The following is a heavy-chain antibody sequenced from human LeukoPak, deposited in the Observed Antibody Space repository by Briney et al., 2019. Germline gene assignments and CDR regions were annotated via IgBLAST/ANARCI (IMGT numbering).Heavy chain of an antibody. CDR3: AKDDAWLRFGE. J-gene: IGHJ4*02. V-gene: IGHV3-66*01. D-gene: IGHD3-10*01. CDR2: MYTLGNT. CDR1: GFTVSSNY. Sequence: GGSLRLSCAASGFTVSSNYMTWVRQAPGKGLEWVSVMYTLGNTYYADSVRGRFTISRDNSKNTLYLEVISLTAEDTAVYYCAKDDAWLRFGEWSQGTLVTVSS.